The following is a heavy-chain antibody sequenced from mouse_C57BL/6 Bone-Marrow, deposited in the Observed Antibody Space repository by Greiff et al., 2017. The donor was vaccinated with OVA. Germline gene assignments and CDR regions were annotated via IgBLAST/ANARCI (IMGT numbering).Heavy chain of an antibody. CDR1: GYAFTNYL. J-gene: IGHJ2*01. CDR2: INPGSGGT. CDR3: GTTVVARVDY. V-gene: IGHV1-54*01. Sequence: QVQLQQSGAELVRPGTSVKVSCKASGYAFTNYLIEWVKQRPGQGLEWIGVINPGSGGTNYNEKFKGKATLTADKSSRTAYMQLSSLTSEDSAVSFCGTTVVARVDYWGQGTTLTVSS. D-gene: IGHD1-1*01.